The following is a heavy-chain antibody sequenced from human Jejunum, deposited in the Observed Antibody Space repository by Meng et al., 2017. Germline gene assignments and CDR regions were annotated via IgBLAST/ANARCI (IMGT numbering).Heavy chain of an antibody. CDR2: IYHTGST. V-gene: IGHV4-4*02. Sequence: QWQLQERGPVLVRPSGTLSLTCAVAGGSISDSNWWSWVRQPPGKGLEWIGEIYHTGSTNYNPSLKSRVTMSLDKSKNQFFLDLTSVTAADTAVYYCARDLLGPAIAASGYFDPWGQGTLVTVSS. CDR1: GGSISDSNW. CDR3: ARDLLGPAIAASGYFDP. D-gene: IGHD5-12*01. J-gene: IGHJ5*02.